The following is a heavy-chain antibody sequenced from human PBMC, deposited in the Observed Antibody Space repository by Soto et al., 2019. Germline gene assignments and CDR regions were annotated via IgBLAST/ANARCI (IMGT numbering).Heavy chain of an antibody. D-gene: IGHD3-10*01. CDR3: AKDRGSGSYAANYYYYGMDV. V-gene: IGHV3-9*01. J-gene: IGHJ6*02. Sequence: EEQLVESGGGLVQPGRSLRLSCAASGFTFDDYAMHWVRQAPGKGLEWVSGINWNSGSIGYADSVKGRFTISRDNAKTSLYLQMNSPRAEDTDLYYCAKDRGSGSYAANYYYYGMDVWGQGTTVTVSS. CDR2: INWNSGSI. CDR1: GFTFDDYA.